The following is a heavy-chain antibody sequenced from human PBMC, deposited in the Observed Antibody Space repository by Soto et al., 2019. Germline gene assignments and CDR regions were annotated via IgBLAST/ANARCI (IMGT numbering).Heavy chain of an antibody. CDR2: INPNSSGT. D-gene: IGHD6-13*01. J-gene: IGHJ6*02. V-gene: IGHV1-2*02. Sequence: ASVKLYCKTSGYTFTGYYMHCVRQAPVQRLEWMGWINPNSSGTNYAQKFQGRVTMTRDTSISTAYMELSRLRSDDTAVYYCARDRSAAMVKYSSSRWDGIDVRAQRAAVTGS. CDR1: GYTFTGYY. CDR3: ARDRSAAMVKYSSSRWDGIDV.